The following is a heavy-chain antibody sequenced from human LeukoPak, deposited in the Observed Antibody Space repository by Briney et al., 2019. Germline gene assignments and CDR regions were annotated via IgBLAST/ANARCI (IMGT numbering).Heavy chain of an antibody. Sequence: SETLSLTCTVSNYSISSGYYWAWIRQPPGKGLEWIGNIYHSGNTYYNPSLKSRVSLSVDTSENQFSLKLSSVTAADPAVYYCAGTYSLYDPFDIWGQGTMVTVSS. CDR2: IYHSGNT. D-gene: IGHD6-13*01. CDR3: AGTYSLYDPFDI. J-gene: IGHJ3*02. V-gene: IGHV4-38-2*02. CDR1: NYSISSGYY.